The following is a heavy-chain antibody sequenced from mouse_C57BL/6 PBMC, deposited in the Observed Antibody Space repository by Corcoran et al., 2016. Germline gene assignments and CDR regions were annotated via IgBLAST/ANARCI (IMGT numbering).Heavy chain of an antibody. J-gene: IGHJ1*03. CDR3: ASTTEDWYFDV. CDR2: INPSNGGT. CDR1: GYTFTDYY. Sequence: EVQLQQSGPVLVKPGASVKMSCKASGYTFTDYYMNWVKQSHGKSLEWIGVINPSNGGTSYNQKFKGKATLTFDKSSSTAYMEFNSLTSEDSAVYYCASTTEDWYFDVGGKGTTVTVSS. D-gene: IGHD1-1*01. V-gene: IGHV1-19*01.